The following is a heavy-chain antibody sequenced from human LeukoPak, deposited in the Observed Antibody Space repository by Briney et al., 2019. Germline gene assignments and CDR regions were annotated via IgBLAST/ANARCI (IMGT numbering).Heavy chain of an antibody. CDR1: GYTFTTYG. J-gene: IGHJ4*02. CDR2: INPFNGNT. Sequence: ASVKVSCKTSGYTFTTYGISWVRQAPGQGLEYVGFINPFNGNTNYAQKFQDRVTMTTDTSTNSAYMELKSLRSDDTALYFCAKTRRPLLYFGVLPRSSLDSWGQGTLVTVSS. CDR3: AKTRRPLLYFGVLPRSSLDS. D-gene: IGHD3-10*01. V-gene: IGHV1-18*01.